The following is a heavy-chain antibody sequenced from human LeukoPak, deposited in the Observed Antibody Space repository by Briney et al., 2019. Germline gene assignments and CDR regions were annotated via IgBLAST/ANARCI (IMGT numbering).Heavy chain of an antibody. CDR3: AREWLIVVTGTGHLDY. V-gene: IGHV1-2*02. CDR2: IIPNTGGT. J-gene: IGHJ4*02. D-gene: IGHD6-19*01. CDR1: GYSFSGFY. Sequence: ASVKVSCKASGYSFSGFYMHWVRQAPGQGLEWMGWIIPNTGGTNYAQKFQGRVTMTRDTTISTAYMELSSLRSDDAAVYYCAREWLIVVTGTGHLDYWGQGTLVTVSS.